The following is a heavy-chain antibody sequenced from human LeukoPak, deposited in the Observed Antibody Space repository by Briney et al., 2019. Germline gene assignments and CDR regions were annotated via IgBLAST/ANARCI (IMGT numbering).Heavy chain of an antibody. D-gene: IGHD6-13*01. CDR3: ARRAAALDY. V-gene: IGHV4-59*08. CDR1: GTYVGRYY. J-gene: IGHJ4*02. Sequence: NPSETLSLTCTVSGTYVGRYYWSWIRQPPGKGLEWIGYFHNSGNTNYNPSLSSRINMSVDTSKNQFSLKLNSVTAADTAIYYCARRAAALDYWGQGTLVTVSS. CDR2: FHNSGNT.